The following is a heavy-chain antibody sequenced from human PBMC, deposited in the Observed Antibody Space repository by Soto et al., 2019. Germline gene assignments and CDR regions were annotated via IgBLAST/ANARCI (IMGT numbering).Heavy chain of an antibody. CDR3: ATAASLPSSSSGWYFDL. D-gene: IGHD6-6*01. CDR1: GYTLTELS. CDR2: FDPEDGET. Sequence: ASVNVSCKVSGYTLTELSMHWVRQAPGKGLEWMGGFDPEDGETIYAQKFQGRVTMTEDTSTDTAYMELSSLRSEDTAVYYCATAASLPSSSSGWYFDLWGRGTLVTVSS. V-gene: IGHV1-24*01. J-gene: IGHJ2*01.